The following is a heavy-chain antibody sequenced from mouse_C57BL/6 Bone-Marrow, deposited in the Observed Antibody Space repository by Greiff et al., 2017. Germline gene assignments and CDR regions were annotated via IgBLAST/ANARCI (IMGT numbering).Heavy chain of an antibody. Sequence: VQLQQSGPELVKPGASVKISCKASGYTFTDYYMNWVKQSHGKSLEWIGDINPNNGGTSYNQKFKGKATLTVDKSSSTAYMELRSLTSEDSAVYYCARPIYYDYVGFAYWGQGTLVTVSA. J-gene: IGHJ3*01. CDR2: INPNNGGT. CDR1: GYTFTDYY. CDR3: ARPIYYDYVGFAY. V-gene: IGHV1-26*01. D-gene: IGHD2-4*01.